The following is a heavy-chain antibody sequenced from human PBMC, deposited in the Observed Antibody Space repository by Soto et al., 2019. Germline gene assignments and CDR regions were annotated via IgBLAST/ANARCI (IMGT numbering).Heavy chain of an antibody. CDR1: GFTFSSYW. CDR3: ARDDGNRTVDY. V-gene: IGHV3-7*03. J-gene: IGHJ4*02. Sequence: EVQLVESGGGLVQPGGSLRLSCVASGFTFSSYWMRWVRQTPGKGLEWVANIKRDGSEKYYGDSVKGRFTVSRDNAKNSLYLQMNSLRTEGTAVYYCARDDGNRTVDYWGQGTLVTVSS. CDR2: IKRDGSEK.